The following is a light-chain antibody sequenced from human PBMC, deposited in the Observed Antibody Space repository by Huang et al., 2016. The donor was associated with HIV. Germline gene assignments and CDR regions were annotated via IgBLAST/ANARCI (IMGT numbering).Light chain of an antibody. Sequence: DIQMTQSPSTLSASVGDRVTITCRASQNILNWLALYQQKPGRAPSLVIYKTSTLQKGGPSRFSGSGSGTEFTLTISSLQPDDFATYYCQQYNSHPYTFGQGTKLDIK. V-gene: IGKV1-5*03. J-gene: IGKJ2*01. CDR1: QNILNW. CDR2: KTS. CDR3: QQYNSHPYT.